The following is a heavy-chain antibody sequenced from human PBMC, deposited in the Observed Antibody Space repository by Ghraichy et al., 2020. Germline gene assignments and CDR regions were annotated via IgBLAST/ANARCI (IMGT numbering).Heavy chain of an antibody. CDR3: ARGRLAAGVYFQH. J-gene: IGHJ1*01. CDR2: IYYSGST. Sequence: SETLSLTCTVSGGSISSSSYYWGWIRQPPGKGLEWIGSIYYSGSTYYNPSLKSRVTISVDTSKNQFSLKLSSVTAADTAVYYCARGRLAAGVYFQHWGQGTLVTVSS. D-gene: IGHD6-13*01. CDR1: GGSISSSSYY. V-gene: IGHV4-39*07.